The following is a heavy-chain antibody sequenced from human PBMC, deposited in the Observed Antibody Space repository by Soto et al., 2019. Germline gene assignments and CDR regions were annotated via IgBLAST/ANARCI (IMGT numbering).Heavy chain of an antibody. J-gene: IGHJ4*02. CDR2: VSGSGDST. Sequence: ELQVLESGGGLVQPGGSLRLPFAASGFTLSEYGTSWVRQAPGKGLEWVSFVSGSGDSTYYTDSVKGRFTISRDSSKNTVCLQMNSLRAEDTAVYYCATSNYGERDWGQGTLVTVSS. CDR3: ATSNYGERD. CDR1: GFTLSEYG. D-gene: IGHD3-10*01. V-gene: IGHV3-23*01.